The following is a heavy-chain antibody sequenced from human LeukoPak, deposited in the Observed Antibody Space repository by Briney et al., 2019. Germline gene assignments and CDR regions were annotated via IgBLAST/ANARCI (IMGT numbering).Heavy chain of an antibody. Sequence: ASVKVSCKASGYTFTSYYIHWVRQAPGQGLEWMGIINPSGGSTSYAQKFQGRVTMTRDTSTSTVYMELSSLRSEDTAVYYCASGYCSGGSCYSIAFDIWGQGTMVTVSS. CDR2: INPSGGST. J-gene: IGHJ3*02. D-gene: IGHD2-15*01. V-gene: IGHV1-46*01. CDR1: GYTFTSYY. CDR3: ASGYCSGGSCYSIAFDI.